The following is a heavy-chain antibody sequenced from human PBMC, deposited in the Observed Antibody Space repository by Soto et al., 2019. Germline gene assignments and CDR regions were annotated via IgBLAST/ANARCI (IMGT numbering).Heavy chain of an antibody. D-gene: IGHD3-3*01. Sequence: SETLSLTCTVSGGSISSSSYYWGWIRQPPGKGLEWIGSIYYSGSTYYNPSLESRVTISVDTSKNQFSLKLSSVTAADTAVYYCATKLGDYDFWSGYYTSNWFDPWGQGTLGTAPQ. CDR3: ATKLGDYDFWSGYYTSNWFDP. CDR1: GGSISSSSYY. CDR2: IYYSGST. J-gene: IGHJ5*02. V-gene: IGHV4-39*01.